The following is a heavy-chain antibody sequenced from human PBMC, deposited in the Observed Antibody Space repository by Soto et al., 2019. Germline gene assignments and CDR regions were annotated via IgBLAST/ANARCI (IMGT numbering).Heavy chain of an antibody. V-gene: IGHV3-21*01. Sequence: EVQLVESGGGLVKPGGSLRLSCAASGFTFSSYSMNWVRQAPGKGLEWVSSISSSSSYIYYADSVKGRFIISRDNAKNSLYLQMNSLRAEDTAVYYCAREESSGPAAAYYGMDVWGQGTTVTVSS. J-gene: IGHJ6*02. CDR1: GFTFSSYS. CDR3: AREESSGPAAAYYGMDV. CDR2: ISSSSSYI. D-gene: IGHD6-13*01.